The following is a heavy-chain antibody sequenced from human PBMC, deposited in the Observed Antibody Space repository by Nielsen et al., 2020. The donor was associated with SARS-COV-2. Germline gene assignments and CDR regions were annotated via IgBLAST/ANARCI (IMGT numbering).Heavy chain of an antibody. CDR2: ISWNSGSI. J-gene: IGHJ5*02. D-gene: IGHD3-9*01. Sequence: SLKISCAASGFTFDDYAMHWVRQAPGKGLEWVSGISWNSGSIGYADSVKGRFTISRDNAKNSLYLQMNSLRDEDTAVYYCARDPGDILTGYYGWFDPWGQGTLVTVSS. CDR1: GFTFDDYA. CDR3: ARDPGDILTGYYGWFDP. V-gene: IGHV3-9*01.